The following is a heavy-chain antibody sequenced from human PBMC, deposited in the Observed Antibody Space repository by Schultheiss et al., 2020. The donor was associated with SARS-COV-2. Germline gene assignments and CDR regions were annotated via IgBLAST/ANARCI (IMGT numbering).Heavy chain of an antibody. J-gene: IGHJ6*02. CDR1: GGSISSYY. CDR3: ASSPIGGRTGMDV. CDR2: IYYSGST. D-gene: IGHD6-13*01. V-gene: IGHV4-59*06. Sequence: SETLSLTCTVSGGSISSYYWSWIRQHPGKGLEWIGYIYYSGSTYYNPSLKSRVTISVDTSKNQFSLKLTSVTAADTAVYYCASSPIGGRTGMDVWGQGTTVTVSS.